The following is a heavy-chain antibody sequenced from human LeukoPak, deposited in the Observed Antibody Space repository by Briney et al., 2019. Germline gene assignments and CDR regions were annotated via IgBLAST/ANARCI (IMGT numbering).Heavy chain of an antibody. V-gene: IGHV4-39*01. CDR3: ARQWPEGGGYDFWSGYYAFDI. D-gene: IGHD3-3*01. Sequence: SETLSLTCTVSGGSISSSSYYWGWIRQPPGKRLEWIGSIYYSGSTYYNPSLKSRVTISVDTSKNQFSLKLSSVTAADTAVYYCARQWPEGGGYDFWSGYYAFDIWGQGTMVTVSS. CDR1: GGSISSSSYY. CDR2: IYYSGST. J-gene: IGHJ3*02.